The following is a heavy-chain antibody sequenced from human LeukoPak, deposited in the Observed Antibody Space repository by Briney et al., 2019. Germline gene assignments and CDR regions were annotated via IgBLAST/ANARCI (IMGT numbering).Heavy chain of an antibody. V-gene: IGHV4-4*07. CDR1: GGSISSYY. D-gene: IGHD3-10*01. CDR2: IYTSGST. J-gene: IGHJ4*02. Sequence: SETLSLTCTVSGGSISSYYWSWIRQPAGKGLEWIGRIYTSGSTNYNPSLKSRVTMSVDTSRNQFSLKLSSVTAADTAVYYCARGLWFGDENPPYFDYWGQGILVTVSS. CDR3: ARGLWFGDENPPYFDY.